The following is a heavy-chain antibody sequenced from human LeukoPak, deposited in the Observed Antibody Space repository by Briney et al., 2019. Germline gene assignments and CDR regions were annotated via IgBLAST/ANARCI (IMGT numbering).Heavy chain of an antibody. V-gene: IGHV1-3*01. Sequence: ASVKVSCKASGYTFTSYAMHRVRQAPGQRLEWMGWINAGNGNTKYSQKFQGRVTITRDTSASTAYMELSSLRSEDTAVYYCARDGGFDYYDSSGTPFDYWGQGTLVTVSS. CDR3: ARDGGFDYYDSSGTPFDY. J-gene: IGHJ4*02. CDR2: INAGNGNT. D-gene: IGHD3-22*01. CDR1: GYTFTSYA.